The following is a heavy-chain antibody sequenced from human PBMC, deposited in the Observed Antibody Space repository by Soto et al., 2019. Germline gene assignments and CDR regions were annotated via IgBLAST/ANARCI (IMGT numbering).Heavy chain of an antibody. D-gene: IGHD4-17*01. Sequence: QVQLVESGGGVVQPGRSLRLSCAASGFTFSSYAMHWVRQAPGKGLEWVAVISYDGSNKYYADSVKGRFTISRDNSKNTLYLQMNSLRAEDTAVYYCARASNGDYYYYGMDVWGQGTTVTVSS. J-gene: IGHJ6*02. V-gene: IGHV3-30-3*01. CDR1: GFTFSSYA. CDR2: ISYDGSNK. CDR3: ARASNGDYYYYGMDV.